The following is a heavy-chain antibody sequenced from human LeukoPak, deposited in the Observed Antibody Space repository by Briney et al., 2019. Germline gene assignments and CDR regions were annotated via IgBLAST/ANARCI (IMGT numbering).Heavy chain of an antibody. CDR2: IYYSGST. CDR1: GGSISSYY. V-gene: IGHV4-59*08. D-gene: IGHD5-18*01. Sequence: PSETLSLTCTVSGGSISSYYWSWIRQPPGKGLEWIGYIYYSGSTYYNPSLKSRVTISLDTSKNQFSLKVSSVTAADTAVYYCARAGYSYLDYWGQGTLVTVSS. J-gene: IGHJ4*02. CDR3: ARAGYSYLDY.